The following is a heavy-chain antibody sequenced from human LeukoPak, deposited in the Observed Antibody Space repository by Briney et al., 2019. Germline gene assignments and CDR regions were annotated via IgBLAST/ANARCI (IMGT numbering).Heavy chain of an antibody. CDR3: ARAHTSGWF. Sequence: GASVKVSCKASGYTFTDYFLHWVRQAPGQGLEWTGWINPNAGGTNYAQKFQGRVTMTWDTSVTTVYMELSSLRSDDTAVYYCARAHTSGWFWGPGTLVTVSS. D-gene: IGHD6-19*01. CDR1: GYTFTDYF. V-gene: IGHV1-2*02. J-gene: IGHJ4*02. CDR2: INPNAGGT.